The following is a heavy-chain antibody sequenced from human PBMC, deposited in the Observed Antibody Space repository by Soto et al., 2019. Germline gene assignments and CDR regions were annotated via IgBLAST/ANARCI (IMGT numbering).Heavy chain of an antibody. CDR1: GFTFSSYA. D-gene: IGHD6-13*01. J-gene: IGHJ6*01. V-gene: IGHV3-30-3*01. CDR2: ISYDGSNK. Sequence: VQLVESGGGVVQPGRSLRLSCAASGFTFSSYAMHWVRQAPGKGLEWVAVISYDGSNKYYADSVKGRFTISRDNSKNTLYLQMNSLRAEDTAVYYCAREYSSWYFLNYYGMDVW. CDR3: AREYSSWYFLNYYGMDV.